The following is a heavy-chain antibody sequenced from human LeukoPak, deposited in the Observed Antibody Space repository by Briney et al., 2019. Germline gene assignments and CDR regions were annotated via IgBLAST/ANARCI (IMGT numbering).Heavy chain of an antibody. CDR3: AKEYSSSRSKRGSYYYYGVDV. CDR1: GLTFSSSA. V-gene: IGHV3-30*18. CDR2: ISFDGGNK. D-gene: IGHD3-10*01. Sequence: GGSLRLSCVASGLTFSSSAIHWVRQAPGKGLEWVAVISFDGGNKYLAESVRGRFTVSRDNSNNTVYLQTNSLGAEDTVLYYCAKEYSSSRSKRGSYYYYGVDVWGQGTTVAVSS. J-gene: IGHJ6*02.